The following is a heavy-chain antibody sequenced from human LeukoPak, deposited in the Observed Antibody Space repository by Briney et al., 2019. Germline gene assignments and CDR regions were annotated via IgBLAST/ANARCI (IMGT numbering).Heavy chain of an antibody. V-gene: IGHV4-59*01. D-gene: IGHD2-15*01. CDR1: GDSISTYY. J-gene: IGHJ4*02. CDR3: ARVGAVVVVAATH. Sequence: PSETLSLTCSFSGDSISTYYWSWIRQSPGKGLEWIGHIYSSGNTDYNSSLKSRVTISVDTSKSQFSLRLSSVTATDTAVYYCARVGAVVVVAATHWGQGTLVTASS. CDR2: IYSSGNT.